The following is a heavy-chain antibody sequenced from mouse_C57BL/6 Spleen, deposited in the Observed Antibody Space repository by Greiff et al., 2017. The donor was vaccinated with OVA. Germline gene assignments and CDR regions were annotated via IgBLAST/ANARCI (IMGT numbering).Heavy chain of an antibody. CDR2: IYPGDGDT. J-gene: IGHJ2*01. D-gene: IGHD2-5*01. CDR1: GYAFSSSW. V-gene: IGHV1-82*01. CDR3: AREGYSNLDY. Sequence: QLQQSGPELVKPGASVKISCKASGYAFSSSWMNWVKQRPGKGLEWSGRIYPGDGDTNYNGKFKGKATLTADKSSSTAYMQLSSLTSEDSAVYFCAREGYSNLDYWGQGTTLTVSS.